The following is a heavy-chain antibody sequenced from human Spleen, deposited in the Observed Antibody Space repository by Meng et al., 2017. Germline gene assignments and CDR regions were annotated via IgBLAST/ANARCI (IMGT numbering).Heavy chain of an antibody. J-gene: IGHJ5*02. CDR2: IYHSGST. V-gene: IGHV4-4*02. CDR1: GGSISSSNW. D-gene: IGHD2-21*01. Sequence: SETLSLTCAVSGGSISSSNWWSWVRQPPGKGLEWIGEIYHSGSTNYDPSLKSRVSISVDKSKNQFSLELSSVTAADTAVYFCSSSIHYRVDLWGQGTLVTVSS. CDR3: SSSIHYRVDL.